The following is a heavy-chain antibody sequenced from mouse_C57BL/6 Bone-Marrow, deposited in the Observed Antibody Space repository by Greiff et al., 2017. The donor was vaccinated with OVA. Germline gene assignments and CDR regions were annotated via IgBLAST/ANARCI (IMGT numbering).Heavy chain of an antibody. D-gene: IGHD1-2*01. Sequence: EVQLQQSGPVLVKPGASVKMSCKASGYTFTDYYMNWVKQSHGKSLEWSGVINPYNGGTSYNQKFKGKATLTVDKSSSTAYMELNSLTSEDSAVYYCAVYGPYAMDYWGQGTSVTVSS. V-gene: IGHV1-19*01. CDR3: AVYGPYAMDY. J-gene: IGHJ4*01. CDR1: GYTFTDYY. CDR2: INPYNGGT.